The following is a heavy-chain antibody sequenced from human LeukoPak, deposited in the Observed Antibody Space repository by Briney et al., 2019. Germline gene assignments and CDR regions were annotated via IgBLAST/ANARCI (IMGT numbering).Heavy chain of an antibody. CDR3: ARVIPRQNYGDYDN. J-gene: IGHJ4*02. V-gene: IGHV4-30-2*01. Sequence: SETLSLTCTVSGDSISSGGYSWSWIRQPPGKGLEWIGYIYHIGYISQSGNIYQNPSLKSRVTISLDTSRNQFSLKLSSVTAADTAVYYCARVIPRQNYGDYDNWGQGTLVTVSS. D-gene: IGHD4-17*01. CDR1: GDSISSGGYS. CDR2: ISQSGNI.